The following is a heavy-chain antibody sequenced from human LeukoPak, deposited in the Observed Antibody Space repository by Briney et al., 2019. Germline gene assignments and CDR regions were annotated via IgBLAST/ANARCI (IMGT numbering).Heavy chain of an antibody. CDR1: GGTFSSYA. J-gene: IGHJ4*02. V-gene: IGHV1-69*04. CDR2: IIPILGMA. CDR3: ARAFGIEMATINVLGY. Sequence: SVKVSCKASGGTFSSYAISWVRQAPGQGLEWMGRIIPILGMANYAQKFQGRVTITADKSTSTAYMELSSLRSEDAAVYYCARAFGIEMATINVLGYWGQGTLVTVSS. D-gene: IGHD5-24*01.